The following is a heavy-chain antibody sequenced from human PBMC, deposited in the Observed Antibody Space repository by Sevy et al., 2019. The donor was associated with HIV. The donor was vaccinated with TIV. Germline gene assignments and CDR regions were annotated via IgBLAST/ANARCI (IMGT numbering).Heavy chain of an antibody. D-gene: IGHD4-4*01. Sequence: GGYLRLSCAASGFIFSRYEMIWVRQAPGTGLEWVSYISGSGATIYYADSVKVRFTISRDNAKNSLYLQMNSLRAEDTAIYFCARLALTTVTPKNNWFDPWGQGTLVTVSS. CDR3: ARLALTTVTPKNNWFDP. V-gene: IGHV3-48*03. CDR2: ISGSGATI. J-gene: IGHJ5*02. CDR1: GFIFSRYE.